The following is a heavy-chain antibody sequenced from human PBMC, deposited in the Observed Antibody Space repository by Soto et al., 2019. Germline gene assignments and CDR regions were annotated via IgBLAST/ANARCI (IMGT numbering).Heavy chain of an antibody. CDR3: ARDRVHDSGSYYPY. Sequence: GGSLRLSCAASGFTFSSYAMSWVRQAPGKGLEWVSAISGSGGSTYYADSVKGRVTMTRDTSINTAFMELSRLRSDDSAMYYCARDRVHDSGSYYPYWGLGTLVTVSS. CDR1: GFTFSSYA. CDR2: ISGSGGST. J-gene: IGHJ4*02. D-gene: IGHD3-10*01. V-gene: IGHV3-23*01.